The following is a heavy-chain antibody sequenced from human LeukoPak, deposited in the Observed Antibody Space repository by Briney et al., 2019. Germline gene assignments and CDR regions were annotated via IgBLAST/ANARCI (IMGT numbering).Heavy chain of an antibody. J-gene: IGHJ5*02. CDR1: GGSISSYY. Sequence: SETLSLTCTVSGGSISSYYWSWIRQPAGKGLEWIGRIYTSGSTNYNPSLKSRVTMSVDTSKNQFSLKLSSVTAADTAVYYCARGSDLWFGDLNWFDPWGQGTLVTVSS. V-gene: IGHV4-4*07. CDR2: IYTSGST. D-gene: IGHD3-10*01. CDR3: ARGSDLWFGDLNWFDP.